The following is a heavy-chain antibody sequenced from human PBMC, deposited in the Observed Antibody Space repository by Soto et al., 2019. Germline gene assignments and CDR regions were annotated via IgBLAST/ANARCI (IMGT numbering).Heavy chain of an antibody. J-gene: IGHJ6*02. CDR2: INPSSGGT. V-gene: IGHV1-2*02. D-gene: IGHD5-12*01. CDR1: GYTFTGYY. CDR3: ARDRVDIVATSYYYYGMDV. Sequence: ASVKVSCKASGYTFTGYYMHWVRQAPGQGLEWMGWINPSSGGTNYAQKFQGRVTMTRDTSISTAYMELSRLRSDDTAVYYCARDRVDIVATSYYYYGMDVWGQGTTVTVSS.